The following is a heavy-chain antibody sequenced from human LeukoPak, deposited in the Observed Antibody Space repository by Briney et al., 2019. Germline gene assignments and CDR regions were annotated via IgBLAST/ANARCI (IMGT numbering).Heavy chain of an antibody. Sequence: GSLRLSRAASGFTFSDYYMSSIPEAPGKGLEWVSYISSSGSTIYSTHSVKGRFTISRDNAKNSLYPQMNSLRAEDTAVYYCARAPRTYDYVWGSYRPLHLDYWGQGTLVTVSS. V-gene: IGHV3-11*01. J-gene: IGHJ4*02. D-gene: IGHD3-16*02. CDR2: ISSSGSTI. CDR1: GFTFSDYY. CDR3: ARAPRTYDYVWGSYRPLHLDY.